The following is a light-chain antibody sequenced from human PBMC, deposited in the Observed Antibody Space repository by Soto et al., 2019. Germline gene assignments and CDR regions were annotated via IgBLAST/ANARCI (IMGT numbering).Light chain of an antibody. Sequence: DIQMTQSPSTLSASVGDRVTITCRASQSISSWLAWYQQKPGKAPKLLIYDASSLESGVPSRFSGSGSGTEFTLTISSLQPDDFATYYCQQYGSYLITFGQGTRLEIK. J-gene: IGKJ5*01. CDR1: QSISSW. V-gene: IGKV1-5*01. CDR2: DAS. CDR3: QQYGSYLIT.